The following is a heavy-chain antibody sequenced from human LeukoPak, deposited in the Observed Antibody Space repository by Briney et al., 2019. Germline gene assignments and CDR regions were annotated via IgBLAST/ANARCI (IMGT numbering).Heavy chain of an antibody. D-gene: IGHD2-2*01. CDR1: GFTFSSYA. Sequence: PGGSLRLSCAASGFTFSSYAMHWVRQAPGKGLEWVAVISYDGINKYYADLVKGRFTISRDNSKNTLFLQMNSLRVEDTAVYYCAKGYCSSTSCLKTDWGQGTLVTVSS. CDR3: AKGYCSSTSCLKTD. V-gene: IGHV3-30*18. CDR2: ISYDGINK. J-gene: IGHJ4*02.